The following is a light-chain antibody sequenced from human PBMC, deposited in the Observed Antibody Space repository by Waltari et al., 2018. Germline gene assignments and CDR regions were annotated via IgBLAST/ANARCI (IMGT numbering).Light chain of an antibody. CDR3: CSYTGSSTSYG. Sequence: QSALSQPAPVSGSPGRPPTITCHGAITGLASYNISACYQHHPNRAPKLIIYEATKRPSGISHRFSGAKSGATASLRISGLQADDEADYYCCSYTGSSTSYGCGGGTKVTVL. CDR1: ITGLASYNI. V-gene: IGLV2-23*01. J-gene: IGLJ1*01. CDR2: EAT.